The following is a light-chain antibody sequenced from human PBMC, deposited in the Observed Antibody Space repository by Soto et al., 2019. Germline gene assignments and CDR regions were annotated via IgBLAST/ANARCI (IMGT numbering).Light chain of an antibody. Sequence: QSVLTQPPSASGTPGQRVTISCSGSSSNIGSNTVNWYQQLPGTAPKLLIYSNNQRPSGVPDRFSGSKSGTSASLAISGLQSEDEDDYYCAAWDDSLNGSAVFGGGTQLTVL. CDR2: SNN. J-gene: IGLJ7*01. CDR1: SSNIGSNT. CDR3: AAWDDSLNGSAV. V-gene: IGLV1-44*01.